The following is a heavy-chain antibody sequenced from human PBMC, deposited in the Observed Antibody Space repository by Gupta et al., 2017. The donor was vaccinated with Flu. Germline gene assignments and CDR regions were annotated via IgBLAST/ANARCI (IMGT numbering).Heavy chain of an antibody. CDR1: GFSFSTYC. D-gene: IGHD5-18*01. V-gene: IGHV3-21*02. CDR2: MSRSSSYI. J-gene: IGHJ3*02. CDR3: ARAFGYRDAFDI. Sequence: EVQLVESGGGLVNPGGSLGLSCEAYGFSFSTYCMNWVRQAPGKWLEVFSFMSRSSSYIYYTDSLRGRSIISRDNAKKSLYLQVNSLRAEDTAVYYCARAFGYRDAFDIWCQGTLVTVSS.